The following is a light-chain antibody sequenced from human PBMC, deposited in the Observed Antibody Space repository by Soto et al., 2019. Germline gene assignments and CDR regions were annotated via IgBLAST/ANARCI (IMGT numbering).Light chain of an antibody. V-gene: IGLV2-23*01. CDR1: SSDVGSYSL. J-gene: IGLJ3*02. Sequence: QSALTQPASVSGSPGQSITISCTGSSSDVGSYSLVSWYQQDPGKAPKVLIYEDTKRPSGVSNRFSGSKSGNTASLTIYGLQGEDEADYYCCSYAGSSSWVFGGGTKLTVL. CDR3: CSYAGSSSWV. CDR2: EDT.